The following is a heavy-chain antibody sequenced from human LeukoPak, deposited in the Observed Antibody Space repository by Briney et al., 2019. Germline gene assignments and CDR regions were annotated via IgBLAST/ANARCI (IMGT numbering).Heavy chain of an antibody. D-gene: IGHD6-6*01. J-gene: IGHJ3*02. Sequence: PSETLSLTCTVSGGSISSYYWSWIRQPPGKGLEWIGYIYSSGSTNYNPSLKSRVTISVETSKNQFSLKLSSVTAADTAVYYCARGLQNRSSGIRFDVFQIWGQGTMVTVSS. CDR2: IYSSGST. CDR1: GGSISSYY. V-gene: IGHV4-59*01. CDR3: ARGLQNRSSGIRFDVFQI.